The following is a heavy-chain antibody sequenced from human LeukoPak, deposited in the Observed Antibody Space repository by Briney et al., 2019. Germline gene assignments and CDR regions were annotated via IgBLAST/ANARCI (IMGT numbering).Heavy chain of an antibody. D-gene: IGHD3-10*01. Sequence: SETLSLTCAVYGGSFSGYYWSWIRQPPGKGLEWIGEINHSGSTNYNPSLKSRVTISVDTSKNQFSLKLSSVTAADTAVYYCARLAYYYGSGLAGWFDPWGQGTLVTVSS. J-gene: IGHJ5*02. CDR2: INHSGST. CDR1: GGSFSGYY. V-gene: IGHV4-34*01. CDR3: ARLAYYYGSGLAGWFDP.